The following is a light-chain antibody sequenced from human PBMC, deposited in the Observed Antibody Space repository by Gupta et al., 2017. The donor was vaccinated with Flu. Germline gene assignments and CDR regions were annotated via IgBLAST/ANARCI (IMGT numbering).Light chain of an antibody. V-gene: IGKV1-39*01. Sequence: DIQMTQSPSSLSASVGDRVTITCRASQSISSYLNWYQQKPGKAPKLLIYAASSLQSGVPSRFSGSGSGTDFTLTISRLQPEDFATYYCQQSYSTTITFGQWTRLEIK. CDR2: AAS. CDR1: QSISSY. J-gene: IGKJ5*01. CDR3: QQSYSTTIT.